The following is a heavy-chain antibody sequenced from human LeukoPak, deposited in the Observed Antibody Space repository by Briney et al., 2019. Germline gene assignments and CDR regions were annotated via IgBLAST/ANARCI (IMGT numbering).Heavy chain of an antibody. CDR1: GFTFSSYA. CDR2: ISGGSGSHI. V-gene: IGHV3-21*01. CDR3: AKEVPSAIYGMDV. Sequence: GGSLRLSCAASGFTFSSYAMSWLRQAPGKGLEWISSISGGSGSHIFSVASVRGRFTVSRDNAKNSLYLQMDSLTAEDAAVYYCAKEVPSAIYGMDVWGQGTTVTVSS. J-gene: IGHJ6*02.